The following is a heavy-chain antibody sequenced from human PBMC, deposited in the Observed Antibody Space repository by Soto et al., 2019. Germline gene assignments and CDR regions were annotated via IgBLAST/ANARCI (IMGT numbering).Heavy chain of an antibody. D-gene: IGHD2-21*02. CDR3: ARVDGGNSAEYFQH. CDR1: GFTFSDYY. Sequence: PGGSLRLSCAASGFTFSDYYMSWIRQAPGKGLEWVSYISSSSSYTNYADSVKGRFTISRDNAKNSLYLQMNSLRAEDTAVYYCARVDGGNSAEYFQHWGQGTLVTVSS. J-gene: IGHJ1*01. V-gene: IGHV3-11*05. CDR2: ISSSSSYT.